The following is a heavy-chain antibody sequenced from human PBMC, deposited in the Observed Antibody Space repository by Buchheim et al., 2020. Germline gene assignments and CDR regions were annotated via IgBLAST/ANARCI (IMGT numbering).Heavy chain of an antibody. V-gene: IGHV1-46*01. D-gene: IGHD1-26*01. CDR1: GYTFTSYY. J-gene: IGHJ6*02. CDR3: ARVSGATHYYYYYGMDV. Sequence: QVQLVQSGAEVKKPGASVKVSCKASGYTFTSYYMHWVRQAPGQGLEWMGIINPSGGSTSYAQKFQGRVTMTRDTTTSTVYMELSSLRSEDTAVYYCARVSGATHYYYYYGMDVWGQGTT. CDR2: INPSGGST.